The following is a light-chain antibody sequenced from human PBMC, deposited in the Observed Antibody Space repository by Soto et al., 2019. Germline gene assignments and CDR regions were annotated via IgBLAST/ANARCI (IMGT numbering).Light chain of an antibody. CDR1: QSVSSSY. CDR3: QQDSSWPLT. J-gene: IGKJ4*01. V-gene: IGKV3-20*01. CDR2: GAS. Sequence: EIVLTQSPCTLSLSPWESATLSCRASQSVSSSYLAWYQQKPGQAPRLLIYGASIRATGVPATFSGSGSGTEFTLSISSLQSEHLGVYYCQQDSSWPLTFGGGTKVDIK.